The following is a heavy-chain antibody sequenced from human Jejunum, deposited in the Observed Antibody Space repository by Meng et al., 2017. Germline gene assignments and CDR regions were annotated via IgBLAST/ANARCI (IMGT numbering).Heavy chain of an antibody. CDR2: INVDGGTI. J-gene: IGHJ4*02. CDR1: GFTFSTYW. V-gene: IGHV3-74*01. Sequence: EVQVVESGGGLVQPGGSLRLSCAASGFTFSTYWMHWVRQAPGKGLEWVSQINVDGGTITYADSVKGRFTISRDNAKNTLYLQMNSLRVEDTAVYYCARVRTGYCDYWGQGTLVTVSS. CDR3: ARVRTGYCDY. D-gene: IGHD4-17*01.